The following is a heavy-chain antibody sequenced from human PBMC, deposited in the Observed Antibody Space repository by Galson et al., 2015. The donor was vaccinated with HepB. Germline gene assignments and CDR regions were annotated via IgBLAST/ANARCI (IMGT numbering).Heavy chain of an antibody. CDR3: VRDCYRSGRNCVDCFDP. CDR1: GYSFSNYG. Sequence: SVKVSCKASGYSFSNYGISWVRQAPGQGLEWVGWSSAYRDKANYAQIVKGRVTMTTDTSTSTAYMELRSLTSDDTAMYYCVRDCYRSGRNCVDCFDPWGQGTLVTVSS. D-gene: IGHD2-15*01. CDR2: SSAYRDKA. J-gene: IGHJ5*02. V-gene: IGHV1-18*04.